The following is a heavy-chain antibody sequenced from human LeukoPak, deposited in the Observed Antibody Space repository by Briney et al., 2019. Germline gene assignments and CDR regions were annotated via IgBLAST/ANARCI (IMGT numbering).Heavy chain of an antibody. Sequence: GGSLRLSCAASGFTFSSYAMSWVRQAPGKGLEWVSYISTSGSTKYYADSVKGRFTISRDNAKNSLYLQMNSLRAEDTAVYYCARDRDPGYNDSSGYRRVNAFDIWGQGTMVTVSS. D-gene: IGHD3-22*01. V-gene: IGHV3-48*04. CDR2: ISTSGSTK. CDR1: GFTFSSYA. J-gene: IGHJ3*02. CDR3: ARDRDPGYNDSSGYRRVNAFDI.